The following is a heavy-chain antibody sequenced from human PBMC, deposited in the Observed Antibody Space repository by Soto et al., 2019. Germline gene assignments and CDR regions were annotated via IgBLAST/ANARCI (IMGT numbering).Heavy chain of an antibody. J-gene: IGHJ6*02. CDR3: ARTPPAAACYYYYYGMDV. CDR2: MNPNSGNT. V-gene: IGHV1-8*01. Sequence: QVQLVQSGAEVKKPGASVKVSCKASGYTFTSYDINWVRQATGQGLEWMGWMNPNSGNTGYAQKFQGRVTMTRNTSISTAYMELSSLRSEDTAVYYCARTPPAAACYYYYYGMDVWGQGTTVTGSS. D-gene: IGHD6-13*01. CDR1: GYTFTSYD.